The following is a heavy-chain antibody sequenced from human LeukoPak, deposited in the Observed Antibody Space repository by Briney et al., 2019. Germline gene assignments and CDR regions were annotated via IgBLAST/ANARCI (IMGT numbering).Heavy chain of an antibody. Sequence: ASVKVSCKASGYTFTSYGISWVRQATGQGLEWMVWISTYNGNTNYAQKFQGRVTMTTDASTTTAYMELRSLRSDDTAVYYCARGDVDTGTIPIFDYWGQGTLVTVSS. CDR3: ARGDVDTGTIPIFDY. J-gene: IGHJ4*02. V-gene: IGHV1-18*01. CDR2: ISTYNGNT. D-gene: IGHD5-18*01. CDR1: GYTFTSYG.